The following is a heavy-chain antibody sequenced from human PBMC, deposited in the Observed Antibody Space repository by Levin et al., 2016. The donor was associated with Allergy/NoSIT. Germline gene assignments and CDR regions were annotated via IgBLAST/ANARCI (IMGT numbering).Heavy chain of an antibody. D-gene: IGHD6-13*01. J-gene: IGHJ5*02. V-gene: IGHV4-31*02. CDR3: ARGSLEYSSSWYWFDP. Sequence: RQAPGKGLEWIGYIYYSGSTYYNPSLKSRVTISVDTSKNQFSLKLSSVTAADTAVYYCARGSLEYSSSWYWFDPWGQGTLVTVSS. CDR2: IYYSGST.